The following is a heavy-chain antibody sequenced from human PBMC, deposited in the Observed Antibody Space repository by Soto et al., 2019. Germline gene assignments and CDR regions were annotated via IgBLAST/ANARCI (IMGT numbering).Heavy chain of an antibody. Sequence: PGESLKISCKASGYSFSFYWIGWVRQMPGKGLEWMAIMYPDDSDIRYSPSFEAHVTISADKSTSTAFLQWSSLKASDTAMYYCATAYVYDFENSNYYRDAFDIWGQGTTVT. CDR1: GYSFSFYW. J-gene: IGHJ3*02. CDR2: MYPDDSDI. D-gene: IGHD3-22*01. V-gene: IGHV5-51*01. CDR3: ATAYVYDFENSNYYRDAFDI.